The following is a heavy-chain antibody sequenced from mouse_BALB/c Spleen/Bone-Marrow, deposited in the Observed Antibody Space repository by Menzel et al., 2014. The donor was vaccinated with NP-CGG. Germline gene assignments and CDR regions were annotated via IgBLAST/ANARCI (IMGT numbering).Heavy chain of an antibody. CDR3: ARNYGYGKPFAY. V-gene: IGHV14-3*02. J-gene: IGHJ3*01. CDR1: GFNIKDTH. Sequence: VQLQQPGAELVKPGASVKLSCTASGFNIKDTHMHWVKQRPEQGLEWIGRIDPANGNTKYDPKFQGKATITADTSSNTAYLQLSSLTSEDTAVYYCARNYGYGKPFAYWGQGTLVTVSA. D-gene: IGHD2-2*01. CDR2: IDPANGNT.